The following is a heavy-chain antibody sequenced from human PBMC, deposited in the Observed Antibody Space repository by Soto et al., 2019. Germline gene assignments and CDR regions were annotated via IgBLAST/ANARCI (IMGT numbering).Heavy chain of an antibody. J-gene: IGHJ3*02. V-gene: IGHV3-21*01. D-gene: IGHD3-9*01. Sequence: GGSLRLSCVASGFMFTRSTMNWVRQAPGKGLEWVSSITSASDYIFYADSVKGRFTISRDNAKNSLYLQMNSLRAEDTAVYYCARVGTGSSTPLDIWGQGTMVT. CDR1: GFMFTRST. CDR2: ITSASDYI. CDR3: ARVGTGSSTPLDI.